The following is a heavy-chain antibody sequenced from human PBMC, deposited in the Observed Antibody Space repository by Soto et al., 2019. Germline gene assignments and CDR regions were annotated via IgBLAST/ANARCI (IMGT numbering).Heavy chain of an antibody. D-gene: IGHD6-6*01. CDR3: ATSQGYYYYYGMDV. Sequence: GGSLRLSCAASGFTFSDYYMSWIRQAPGEGLEWVSYISSSGSTIYYADSVKGRFTISRDNAKNSLYLQMNSLRAEDTAVYYCATSQGYYYYYGMDVWGQGTTVTVYS. CDR1: GFTFSDYY. J-gene: IGHJ6*02. CDR2: ISSSGSTI. V-gene: IGHV3-11*01.